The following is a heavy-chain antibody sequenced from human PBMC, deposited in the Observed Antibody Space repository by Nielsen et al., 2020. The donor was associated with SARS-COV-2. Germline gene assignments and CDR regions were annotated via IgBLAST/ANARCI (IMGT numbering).Heavy chain of an antibody. CDR2: GYYRGST. D-gene: IGHD3-22*01. CDR1: GGSISTYY. Sequence: SETLSLTCTVSGGSISTYYWNWIRQSPGKGLEWIGYGYYRGSTFYNPSLKSRITISVDTSNNQFSLKLTSVTAADTAVYHCARGSSASAFDVWGQGTTVTVSS. J-gene: IGHJ3*01. CDR3: ARGSSASAFDV. V-gene: IGHV4-59*01.